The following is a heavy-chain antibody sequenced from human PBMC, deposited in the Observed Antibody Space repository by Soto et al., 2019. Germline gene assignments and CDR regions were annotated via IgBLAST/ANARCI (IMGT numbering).Heavy chain of an antibody. CDR2: IYYSGST. CDR3: ARVGRCSSTSCYIIGLSVYGMDV. J-gene: IGHJ6*02. CDR1: GGSISSSSYY. V-gene: IGHV4-39*01. D-gene: IGHD2-2*02. Sequence: PSETLSLTCTVSGGSISSSSYYRGWIRQPPGKGLEWIGSIYYSGSTYYNPSLKSRVTISVDTSKNQFSLKLSSVTAADTAVYYCARVGRCSSTSCYIIGLSVYGMDVWGQGTTVTVSS.